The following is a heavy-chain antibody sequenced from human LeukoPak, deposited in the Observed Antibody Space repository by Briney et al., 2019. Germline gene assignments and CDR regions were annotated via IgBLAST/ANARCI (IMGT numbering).Heavy chain of an antibody. V-gene: IGHV3-23*01. CDR2: INNSGDST. CDR3: AKDHSSYDILTGYPLT. J-gene: IGHJ5*02. Sequence: PGGSLRLSCAASGFTFSSFAMTWVRQAPGKGLERVSTINNSGDSTYYGDSVKGRFTISRDNSKNTLYLQMNSLRAEDTAVYYCAKDHSSYDILTGYPLTWGQGTLVTVSS. D-gene: IGHD3-9*01. CDR1: GFTFSSFA.